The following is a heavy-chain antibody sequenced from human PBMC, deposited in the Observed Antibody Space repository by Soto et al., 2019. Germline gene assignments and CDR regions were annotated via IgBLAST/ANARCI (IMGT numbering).Heavy chain of an antibody. CDR1: GFTFSSYE. Sequence: GGSLRLSCAASGFTFSSYEMNWVRQAPGKGLEWVSYISSSGSTIYYADSVKGRFTISRDNAKNSLYLQMNSLRAEDTAVYYCARDHSYGYYFDYWGQGTLVTAPQ. CDR3: ARDHSYGYYFDY. D-gene: IGHD5-18*01. J-gene: IGHJ4*02. CDR2: ISSSGSTI. V-gene: IGHV3-48*03.